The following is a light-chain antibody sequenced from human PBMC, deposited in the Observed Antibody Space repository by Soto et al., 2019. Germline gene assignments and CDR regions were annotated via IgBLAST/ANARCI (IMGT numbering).Light chain of an antibody. Sequence: LLPRYPGPLSLWPGERATLSCWASQSVSSTYVAWYQQKSGQAPRLLIYGASSRATGIPDRFSGSGSGTDFTLTISRLEPEDFAVYYCHQYVSSWTFGQGTKVDIK. J-gene: IGKJ1*01. CDR2: GAS. CDR3: HQYVSSWT. V-gene: IGKV3-20*01. CDR1: QSVSSTY.